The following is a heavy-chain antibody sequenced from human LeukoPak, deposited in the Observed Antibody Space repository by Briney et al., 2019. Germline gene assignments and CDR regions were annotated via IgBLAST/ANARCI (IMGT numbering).Heavy chain of an antibody. J-gene: IGHJ5*02. V-gene: IGHV1-18*01. CDR1: GYTFTSCG. Sequence: VASVKVSCKASGYTFTSCGISWVRQAPGQGLEWMGWISVYNGNTNYPQTLQRTVTMTTDTSTTTAYMELRSLRSDDTAVYYCARDINGYYYDSHGYYPTDLWGQGTLVTVSS. D-gene: IGHD3-22*01. CDR3: ARDINGYYYDSHGYYPTDL. CDR2: ISVYNGNT.